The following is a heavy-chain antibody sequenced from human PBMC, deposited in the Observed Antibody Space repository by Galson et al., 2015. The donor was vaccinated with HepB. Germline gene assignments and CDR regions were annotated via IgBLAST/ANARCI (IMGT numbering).Heavy chain of an antibody. CDR3: AGDGANYPYFHH. V-gene: IGHV6-1*01. Sequence: CAISGDSVSRNTAGWNWIRQSPSRGLEWLGRTYYRSKWFNDYALSVKSRIIINSDTSMNQFSLHLISVTPEDTAVYYCAGDGANYPYFHHWGQGTLVTVSS. D-gene: IGHD4/OR15-4a*01. CDR2: TYYRSKWFN. J-gene: IGHJ1*01. CDR1: GDSVSRNTAG.